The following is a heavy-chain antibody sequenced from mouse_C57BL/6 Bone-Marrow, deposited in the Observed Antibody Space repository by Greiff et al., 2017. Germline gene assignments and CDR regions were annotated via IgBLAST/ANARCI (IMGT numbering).Heavy chain of an antibody. Sequence: VQLQQSGAELVKPGASVKISCKASGYAFSSYWMNWVKQRPGKGLEWIGQIYPGDGDTNYNGKFKGKATLTADKSSSTAYMQLSSLTSEDSAVYFCARWGYGSSYGRYFDVWGTGTTVTVSS. CDR1: GYAFSSYW. D-gene: IGHD1-1*01. V-gene: IGHV1-80*01. CDR2: IYPGDGDT. CDR3: ARWGYGSSYGRYFDV. J-gene: IGHJ1*03.